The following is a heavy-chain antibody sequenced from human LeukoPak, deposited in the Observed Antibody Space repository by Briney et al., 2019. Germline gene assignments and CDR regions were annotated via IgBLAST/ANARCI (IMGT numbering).Heavy chain of an antibody. CDR3: ARGNGNSFDY. CDR2: IYYGSKWYN. D-gene: IGHD2-8*01. CDR1: GDSVSTNTAA. V-gene: IGHV6-1*01. Sequence: SQTLSLTCAISGDSVSTNTAAWNWLTQSPSRALEWLGRIYYGSKWYNDYALFVKSRVSINPDTSKNQFSLQLNSVTPEDTAVYYCARGNGNSFDYWGQGTLVTVSS. J-gene: IGHJ4*02.